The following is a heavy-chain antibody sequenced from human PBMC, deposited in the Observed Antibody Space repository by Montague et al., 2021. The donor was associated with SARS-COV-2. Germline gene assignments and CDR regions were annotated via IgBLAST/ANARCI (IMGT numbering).Heavy chain of an antibody. CDR1: GGSIRSGSYY. D-gene: IGHD4-17*01. V-gene: IGHV4-61*02. J-gene: IGHJ6*02. CDR3: ARDYGDYSYYYGLDV. CDR2: IYSSGST. Sequence: TLSLTCTVSGGSIRSGSYYWSWIRQPAGKGLEWIGRIYSSGSTNYNPSLKSRVTMSVDTSKNQFSLKVSSVTAADTAMYYCARDYGDYSYYYGLDVWGQGTTVTVS.